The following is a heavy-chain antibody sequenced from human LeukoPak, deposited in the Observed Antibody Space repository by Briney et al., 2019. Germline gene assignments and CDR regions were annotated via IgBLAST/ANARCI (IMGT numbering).Heavy chain of an antibody. D-gene: IGHD2-15*01. CDR2: INHSGST. CDR3: ARGRIGMVPRIYSIYFDY. J-gene: IGHJ4*02. CDR1: GGSISSYY. Sequence: SETLSLTCTVSGGSISSYYWSWIRQPPGKGLEWIGEINHSGSTNYNPSLKSRVTISVDTSKNQFSLKLSSVTAADTAVYYCARGRIGMVPRIYSIYFDYWGQGTLVTVSS. V-gene: IGHV4-34*01.